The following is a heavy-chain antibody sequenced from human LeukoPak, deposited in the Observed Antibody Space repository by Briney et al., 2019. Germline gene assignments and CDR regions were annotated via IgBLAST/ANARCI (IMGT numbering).Heavy chain of an antibody. CDR1: GYSISSGYY. D-gene: IGHD3-3*01. J-gene: IGHJ4*02. CDR2: LYHSGST. CDR3: ARASPPYDFWSGYHYYFDY. Sequence: SETLSLTCTVSGYSISSGYYWGWIRQPPGKGLEWIGSLYHSGSTYYNPSLKSRVTISVDTSKNQFSLKLTSVTAADTAVYYCARASPPYDFWSGYHYYFDYWGQGTLVTVSS. V-gene: IGHV4-38-2*02.